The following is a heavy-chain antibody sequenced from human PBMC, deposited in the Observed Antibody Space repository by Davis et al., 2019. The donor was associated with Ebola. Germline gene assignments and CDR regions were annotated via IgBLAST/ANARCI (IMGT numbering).Heavy chain of an antibody. CDR3: ARDLEVRDGSSWSYYYYYMDV. V-gene: IGHV1-2*02. CDR2: MNPNSGGT. J-gene: IGHJ6*03. CDR1: GYTFTGSY. Sequence: ASVKVSCKASGYTFTGSYIHWVRQAPGRGLEWMGWMNPNSGGTNYAQKFQGKVTMTRDTSINTAYMELSRLRSDDTAVYYCARDLEVRDGSSWSYYYYYMDVWGKGTTVTVSS. D-gene: IGHD6-13*01.